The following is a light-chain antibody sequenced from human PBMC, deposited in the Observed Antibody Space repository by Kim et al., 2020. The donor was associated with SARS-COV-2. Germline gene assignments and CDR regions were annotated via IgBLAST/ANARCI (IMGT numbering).Light chain of an antibody. V-gene: IGLV3-19*01. CDR2: ATH. J-gene: IGLJ3*02. CDR3: NTRDSSGNHL. Sequence: ALWKRVRITCQGPILKNFYASWYQQKPGQAPVLVIYATHNRHSGGPDRFSGSSSGDTASLTNTGAQAEDKADYYCNTRDSSGNHLFGGGTQLTVL. CDR1: ILKNFY.